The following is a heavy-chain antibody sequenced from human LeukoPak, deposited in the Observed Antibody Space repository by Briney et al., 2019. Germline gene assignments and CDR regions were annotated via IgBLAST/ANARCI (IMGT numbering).Heavy chain of an antibody. CDR3: ARQRGSGCLDY. J-gene: IGHJ4*02. CDR2: IKQDGSET. D-gene: IGHD6-19*01. Sequence: PGGSLRLSCAASRFTLSNYWMCWVRQAPGKGLEWVANIKQDGSETYYVDSVKGRFTISRDNAKNSLSLQMNSLRAEDTAVYYCARQRGSGCLDYWGQGTLVTVSS. CDR1: RFTLSNYW. V-gene: IGHV3-7*01.